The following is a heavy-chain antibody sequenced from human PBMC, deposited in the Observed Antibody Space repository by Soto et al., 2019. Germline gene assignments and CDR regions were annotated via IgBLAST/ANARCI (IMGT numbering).Heavy chain of an antibody. Sequence: QVHLVQSGAEVKKPGASVKVSCKGSGYGFTTYGITWVRQAPGQGLEWMAWISAHNGNTNYAQKLQGRVTVTRDTSTSNAYMELRSLRSHDTAVYYCARGRYGDYWGQGALVTVSS. CDR1: GYGFTTYG. D-gene: IGHD1-1*01. V-gene: IGHV1-18*01. CDR2: ISAHNGNT. CDR3: ARGRYGDY. J-gene: IGHJ4*02.